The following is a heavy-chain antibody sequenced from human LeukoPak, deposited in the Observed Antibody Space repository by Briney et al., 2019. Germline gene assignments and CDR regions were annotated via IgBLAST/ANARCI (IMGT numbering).Heavy chain of an antibody. CDR1: GVTFRNYA. J-gene: IGHJ4*02. Sequence: GRTLRLSWAASGVTFRNYAMHWVRQAPGKGLEWVAFIRYDGSNKYYADSVKGRFTISRDNSKNTLYLQMNSLRAEDTAVYYCANSGSSSWYGSVTFDYWGQGTLVTVSS. CDR3: ANSGSSSWYGSVTFDY. CDR2: IRYDGSNK. V-gene: IGHV3-30*04. D-gene: IGHD6-13*01.